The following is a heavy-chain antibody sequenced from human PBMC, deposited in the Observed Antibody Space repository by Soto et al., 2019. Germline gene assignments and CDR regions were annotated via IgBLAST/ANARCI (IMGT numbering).Heavy chain of an antibody. CDR1: GGSISSGDYY. CDR2: IYYSGST. Sequence: QVQLQESGPGLVKPSQTLSLTCTVSGGSISSGDYYWSWIRQPPGKGLEWIRYIYYSGSTYYNPSLYSLVTIAIDTPKNPFSLTLSSVTAADPAVYYCARRDYVWGTHTYYFDYWGQGTLVTVSS. J-gene: IGHJ4*02. CDR3: ARRDYVWGTHTYYFDY. D-gene: IGHD3-16*01. V-gene: IGHV4-30-4*01.